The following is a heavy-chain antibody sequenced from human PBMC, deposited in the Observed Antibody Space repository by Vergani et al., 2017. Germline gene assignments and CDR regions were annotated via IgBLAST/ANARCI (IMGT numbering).Heavy chain of an antibody. D-gene: IGHD2-2*01. CDR2: IDPNSVDT. CDR1: GFTFTSYH. V-gene: IGHV1-2*06. CDR3: ARVIVGCSGTMCCADH. J-gene: IGHJ4*02. Sequence: QVQLVQSGAEVKKPGASVKVSCKASGFTFTSYHIHWVRQAPGQGLDWLGRIDPNSVDTRYSQRFQDRVTITRDTSINTAYMERTRLRPDDTAIYYCARVIVGCSGTMCCADHWGQGTLVTVSS.